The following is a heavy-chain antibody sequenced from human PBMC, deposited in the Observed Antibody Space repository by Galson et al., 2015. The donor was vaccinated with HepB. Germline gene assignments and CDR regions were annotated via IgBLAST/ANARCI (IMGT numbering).Heavy chain of an antibody. J-gene: IGHJ3*02. CDR2: IYPGDSDT. D-gene: IGHD3-10*01. CDR3: AIRLNRGSPQDAFDI. CDR1: GYSFTTYW. Sequence: QSGAEVKKPGESLKISCQGSGYSFTTYWIGWVRQMSGKGLEWMGIIYPGDSDTRYSPSFQGQVTISADKSITTAYLQWSSLKATDTAMYYCAIRLNRGSPQDAFDIWGQGTMVTVPS. V-gene: IGHV5-51*03.